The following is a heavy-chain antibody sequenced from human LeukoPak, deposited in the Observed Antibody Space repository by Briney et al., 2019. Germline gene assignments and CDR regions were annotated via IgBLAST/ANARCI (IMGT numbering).Heavy chain of an antibody. CDR1: GGSFSGYY. Sequence: PSETLSLTCAVYGGSFSGYYWSWIRQPPGKGLEWIGEINHSGSTNYNPSLKSRVTISVDTSKNQFSLKLSSVTAAGTAVYYCARFSWLRQSYYFDYWGQGTLVTVSS. J-gene: IGHJ4*02. CDR3: ARFSWLRQSYYFDY. V-gene: IGHV4-34*01. D-gene: IGHD5-12*01. CDR2: INHSGST.